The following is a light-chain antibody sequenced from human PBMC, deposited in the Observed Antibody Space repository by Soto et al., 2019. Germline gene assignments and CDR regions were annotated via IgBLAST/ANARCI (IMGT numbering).Light chain of an antibody. Sequence: EIVMTQSPATLSVSPGERATPSCRASQSVSSNLAWYQQKPGQAPRLLIYGASTRATGIPARFSGSGSGTEFTLTISSLQSEDFAVYYCQQYNNWPPCTFGQGTKVDIK. CDR3: QQYNNWPPCT. V-gene: IGKV3-15*01. J-gene: IGKJ1*01. CDR2: GAS. CDR1: QSVSSN.